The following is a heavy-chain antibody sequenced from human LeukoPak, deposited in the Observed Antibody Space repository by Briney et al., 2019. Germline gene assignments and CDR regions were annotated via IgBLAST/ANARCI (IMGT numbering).Heavy chain of an antibody. D-gene: IGHD6-25*01. Sequence: SETLSLTCTVSGGSISSYYWSWIRRPPGRGLEWIGYIYYTGSTNHNPSLKSRVTISVDTSKNQFSLKLSSVTAADMAVYYCASQDAAGYYFDFWGQGTLVTVPS. CDR2: IYYTGST. CDR1: GGSISSYY. J-gene: IGHJ4*02. V-gene: IGHV4-59*01. CDR3: ASQDAAGYYFDF.